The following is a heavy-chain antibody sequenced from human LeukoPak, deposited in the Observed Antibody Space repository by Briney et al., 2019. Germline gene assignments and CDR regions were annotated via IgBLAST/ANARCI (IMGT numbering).Heavy chain of an antibody. D-gene: IGHD3-22*01. CDR2: SRNKARSYTA. CDR3: ARDHSDGSAWGYYFDY. V-gene: IGHV3-72*01. J-gene: IGHJ4*02. CDR1: GFTFSDHY. Sequence: GGSLRLSCAASGFTFSDHYMDWVRQAPGKGLEWVGRSRNKARSYTAEYAASVKGRFTISRDDSKNSLYLQMNSLKTEDTAVYYCARDHSDGSAWGYYFDYWGQGALVTVSS.